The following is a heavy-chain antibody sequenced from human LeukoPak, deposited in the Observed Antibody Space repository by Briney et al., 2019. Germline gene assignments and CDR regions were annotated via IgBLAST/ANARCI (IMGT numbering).Heavy chain of an antibody. CDR2: IYHSGST. V-gene: IGHV4-4*02. CDR3: ARAADYGDFPDY. J-gene: IGHJ4*02. Sequence: PSETLSLTCAVSGVSISSSNCWSWVRQPPGKGLEWIGEIYHSGSTNYNPSLKSRVTISVDKSKNQFSLKLSSVTAADTAVYYCARAADYGDFPDYWGQGTLVTVSS. CDR1: GVSISSSNC. D-gene: IGHD4-17*01.